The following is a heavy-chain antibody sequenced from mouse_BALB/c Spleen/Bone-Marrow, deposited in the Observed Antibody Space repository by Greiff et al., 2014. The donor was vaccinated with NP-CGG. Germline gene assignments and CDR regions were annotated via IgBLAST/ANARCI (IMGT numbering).Heavy chain of an antibody. J-gene: IGHJ3*01. CDR1: GLNIKDTY. CDR3: APYYYGRWFAN. Sequence: EVQLQQSGAELVKPGASVKLSCTASGLNIKDTYMHWVKQRLEQGLEWIGRIDPANGNIKYDPKFQGKATITADTSSNTAYLQLSSLTSEDTAVYYCAPYYYGRWFANWGQGTLVTVSA. CDR2: IDPANGNI. V-gene: IGHV14-3*02. D-gene: IGHD1-1*01.